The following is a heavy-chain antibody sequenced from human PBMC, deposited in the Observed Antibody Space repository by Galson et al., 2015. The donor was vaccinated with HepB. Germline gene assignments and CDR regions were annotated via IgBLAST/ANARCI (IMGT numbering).Heavy chain of an antibody. D-gene: IGHD3-3*01. CDR1: GGSISSGGHY. V-gene: IGHV4-31*03. Sequence: TLSLTCPVSGGSISSGGHYWNWIRQHPGKGLEWIGYIYSSGITYYNPSLNSRLTISLVTSKNQFSLILTSVTAADTAVYYCARGALPTQFGAVINPPYDYWGQGTLVTVSS. CDR3: ARGALPTQFGAVINPPYDY. CDR2: IYSSGIT. J-gene: IGHJ4*02.